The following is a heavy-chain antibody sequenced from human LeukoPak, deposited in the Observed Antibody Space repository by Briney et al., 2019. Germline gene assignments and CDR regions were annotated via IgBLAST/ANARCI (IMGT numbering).Heavy chain of an antibody. Sequence: SETLSLTCTVSGGSISSYYWSWIRQPPGKGLEWIGYIYYSGSTNYNPSLKSRVTISVDTSKNQFSLKLSSVTAADTAVYYCARRIITMIRYNAFDIWGQGTMVTVSS. V-gene: IGHV4-59*01. CDR3: ARRIITMIRYNAFDI. D-gene: IGHD3-22*01. CDR1: GGSISSYY. J-gene: IGHJ3*02. CDR2: IYYSGST.